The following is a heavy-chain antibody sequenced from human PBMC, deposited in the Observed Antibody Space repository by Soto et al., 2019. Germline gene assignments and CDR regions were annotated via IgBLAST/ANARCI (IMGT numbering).Heavy chain of an antibody. CDR1: GYTFTGYY. D-gene: IGHD3-10*01. CDR2: INPNSGGT. V-gene: IGHV1-2*04. Sequence: ASVKVSCKASGYTFTGYYMHWVRQAPGQGLEWMGWINPNSGGTNYAQKFQGWVTMTRDTSISTAYMELSRLRSDDTAVYYCARGRVLLWFGELVANDAFDIWGQGTXVTVSS. J-gene: IGHJ3*02. CDR3: ARGRVLLWFGELVANDAFDI.